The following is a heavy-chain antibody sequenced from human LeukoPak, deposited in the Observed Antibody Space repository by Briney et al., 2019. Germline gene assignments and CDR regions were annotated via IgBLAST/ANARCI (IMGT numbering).Heavy chain of an antibody. V-gene: IGHV1-46*01. CDR2: INPSGGST. J-gene: IGHJ4*02. CDR3: ARAGDCSGVSCYMPSDY. CDR1: GYTFTSYY. Sequence: ASVRVSCEASGYTFTSYYMHWVRQAPGQGLEWMGIINPSGGSTNYAQKVKGRVTMTRDTSTSTVYMELSSLRSEDTAVYYCARAGDCSGVSCYMPSDYWGQATLVTVS. D-gene: IGHD2-15*01.